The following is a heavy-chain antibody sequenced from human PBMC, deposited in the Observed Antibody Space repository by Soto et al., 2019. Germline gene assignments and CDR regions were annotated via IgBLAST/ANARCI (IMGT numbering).Heavy chain of an antibody. D-gene: IGHD6-13*01. V-gene: IGHV4-59*01. CDR2: TFYTGKT. CDR3: PKVLRVYGRFDT. Sequence: PSETLSLTCSVSAGSISNYHWSCIRQPPGKGLEWIGYTFYTGKTNYNPSLKSRVTISLATSKNQFYLRLGSVTAADTAVYYWPKVLRVYGRFDTWGQGTLVTVSS. CDR1: AGSISNYH. J-gene: IGHJ5*02.